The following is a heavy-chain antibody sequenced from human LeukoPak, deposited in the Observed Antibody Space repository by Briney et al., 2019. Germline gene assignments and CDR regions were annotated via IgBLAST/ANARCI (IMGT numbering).Heavy chain of an antibody. CDR2: ISGTGGTT. CDR3: AKDAHSGSYFDY. V-gene: IGHV3-23*01. J-gene: IGHJ4*01. Sequence: GGSLRLSCAASGFTFSSNAMCWVCQAPGKGLEWVSLISGTGGTTYYADSVKGRLTISRDNSKNTLYLQMNSLRVEDTAVYYCAKDAHSGSYFDYWGQGILVTVSS. D-gene: IGHD1-26*01. CDR1: GFTFSSNA.